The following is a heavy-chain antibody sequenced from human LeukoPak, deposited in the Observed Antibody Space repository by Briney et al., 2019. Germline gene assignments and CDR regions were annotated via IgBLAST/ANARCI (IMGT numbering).Heavy chain of an antibody. CDR2: ISSSSSYI. CDR1: GFTFSSYS. V-gene: IGHV3-21*01. Sequence: GGSLRLSCAASGFTFSSYSMNWVRQAPGKGLEWVSSISSSSSYIYYADSVKGRFTISRDNAKNSLYLQMNSLRAEDTAVYYCARAYDILTGYSSNSHFDYWGQEPWSPSPQ. CDR3: ARAYDILTGYSSNSHFDY. J-gene: IGHJ4*01. D-gene: IGHD3-9*01.